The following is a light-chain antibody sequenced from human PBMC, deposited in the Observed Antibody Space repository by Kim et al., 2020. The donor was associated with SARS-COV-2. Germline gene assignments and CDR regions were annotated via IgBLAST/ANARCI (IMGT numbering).Light chain of an antibody. CDR1: GSSIGTNT. Sequence: GQMFTMSCSARGSSIGTNTVNWYQKLPGTAPKLHIYGINQRPSGVPDRFSGSKSGTSDSLAISGLQSEDEADYYCAAWDDSLNGLLFGGGTQLTVL. J-gene: IGLJ3*02. CDR2: GIN. CDR3: AAWDDSLNGLL. V-gene: IGLV1-44*01.